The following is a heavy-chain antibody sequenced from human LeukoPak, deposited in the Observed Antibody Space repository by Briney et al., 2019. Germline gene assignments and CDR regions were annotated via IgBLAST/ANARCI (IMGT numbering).Heavy chain of an antibody. Sequence: SETLSLTRAVYGGSFSGYYWSWIRHPPGKGLEWIGEINHSGNTNYNPPLTSRVTISVDTSKKQFSLKLRFVTAAHTAVYYCARLNVLSGSPLHHFYHWGQGALVTVSS. D-gene: IGHD6-13*01. J-gene: IGHJ4*02. V-gene: IGHV4-34*01. CDR2: INHSGNT. CDR1: GGSFSGYY. CDR3: ARLNVLSGSPLHHFYH.